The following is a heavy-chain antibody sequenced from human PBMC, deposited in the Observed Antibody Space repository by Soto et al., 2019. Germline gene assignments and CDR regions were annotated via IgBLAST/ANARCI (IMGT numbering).Heavy chain of an antibody. CDR3: ETDPGGSYYYYGMDV. CDR2: FDPEDGET. Sequence: ASVKVSCKVSGYTLTELSMHWVRQAPGKGLEWMGGFDPEDGETIYAQKFQGRVTMTEDTSTDTAYMELSSLRSEDTAVYYCETDPGGSYYYYGMDVWGQGTTVTVSS. CDR1: GYTLTELS. D-gene: IGHD1-26*01. J-gene: IGHJ6*02. V-gene: IGHV1-24*01.